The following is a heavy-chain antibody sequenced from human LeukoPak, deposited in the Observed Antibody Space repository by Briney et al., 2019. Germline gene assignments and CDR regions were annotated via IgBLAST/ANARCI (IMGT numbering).Heavy chain of an antibody. J-gene: IGHJ4*02. Sequence: RPGGSLRLSCAASGFTFDDYGMSWVRQAPGNGLEWVSGINWNGGSTGYADSVKGRFTISRDNAKNSLYLKMNSLRAEDTALYYCARAHYSGSFGYWGQGTLVTVSS. CDR3: ARAHYSGSFGY. D-gene: IGHD1-26*01. CDR1: GFTFDDYG. CDR2: INWNGGST. V-gene: IGHV3-20*04.